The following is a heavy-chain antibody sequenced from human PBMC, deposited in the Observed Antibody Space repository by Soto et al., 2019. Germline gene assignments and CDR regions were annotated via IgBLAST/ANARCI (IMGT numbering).Heavy chain of an antibody. V-gene: IGHV3-30-3*01. Sequence: QVQLVESGGGVVQPGRSLRLSCAASGFTFSSDAMHWVRQALGKGLEWVAVISYDGSKKYYADSVKGRFTISRDNSKNTRYLQMNSLRAEDTGVYYCAGAYAAITPGDYWGQGTLVTFSS. CDR1: GFTFSSDA. CDR2: ISYDGSKK. D-gene: IGHD1-20*01. J-gene: IGHJ4*02. CDR3: AGAYAAITPGDY.